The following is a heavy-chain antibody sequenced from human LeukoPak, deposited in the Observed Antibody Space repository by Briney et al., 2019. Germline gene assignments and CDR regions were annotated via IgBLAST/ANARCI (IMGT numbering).Heavy chain of an antibody. CDR3: TRAWWELLGGAFDI. CDR1: GFTFSIYA. D-gene: IGHD1-26*01. Sequence: SGGSLRLSCAASGFTFSIYAMSWVRQAPGKGLEWVGFIRSKAYGGTTEYAASVKGRFTISRDDSKSIAYLQMNSLKTEDTAVYYCTRAWWELLGGAFDIWGQGTMVTVSS. J-gene: IGHJ3*02. V-gene: IGHV3-49*04. CDR2: IRSKAYGGTT.